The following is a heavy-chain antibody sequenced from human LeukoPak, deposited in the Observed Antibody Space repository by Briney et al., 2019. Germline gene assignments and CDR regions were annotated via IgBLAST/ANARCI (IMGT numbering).Heavy chain of an antibody. D-gene: IGHD1-26*01. CDR1: GYSISSGYY. Sequence: SETLSLTCAVSGYSISSGYYWGWIRQPPGKGLEWIGRIYTNGGIMYNPSLKSRVAISMDTSKNQFSLDLNSVTAADTAMYYCAREGAGYYWGQGTLVTVSS. CDR3: AREGAGYY. CDR2: IYTNGGI. V-gene: IGHV4-38-2*02. J-gene: IGHJ4*02.